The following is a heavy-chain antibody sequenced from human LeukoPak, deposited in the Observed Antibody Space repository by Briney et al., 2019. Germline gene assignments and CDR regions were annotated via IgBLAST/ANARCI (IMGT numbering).Heavy chain of an antibody. CDR1: GYTFTSYG. CDR3: ARDGTMVRGVIPRFDY. CDR2: SSAYNGNT. J-gene: IGHJ4*02. Sequence: GASVKVSCKASGYTFTSYGISWVRQAPGQGLEWMGWSSAYNGNTNYAQKLQGRVTMTTDTSTSTAYMELRSLRSDDTAVYYCARDGTMVRGVIPRFDYWGQGTLVTVSS. V-gene: IGHV1-18*01. D-gene: IGHD3-10*01.